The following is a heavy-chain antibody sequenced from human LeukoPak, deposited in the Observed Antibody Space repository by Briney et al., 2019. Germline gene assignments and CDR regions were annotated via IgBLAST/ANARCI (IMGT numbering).Heavy chain of an antibody. CDR1: GFTFSSYA. D-gene: IGHD6-19*01. CDR3: AGSSGWYGIENDAFDI. CDR2: ISGSGGST. Sequence: GGSLRLSCAASGFTFSSYAMSWVRQAPGKGLEWVSAISGSGGSTYYADSVKGRFTISRDNAKNSLYLQMNSLRAEDTAVYYCAGSSGWYGIENDAFDIWGQGTMVTVSS. J-gene: IGHJ3*02. V-gene: IGHV3-23*01.